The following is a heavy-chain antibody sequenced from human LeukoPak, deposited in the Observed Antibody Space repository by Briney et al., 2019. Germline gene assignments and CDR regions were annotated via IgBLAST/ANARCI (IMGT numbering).Heavy chain of an antibody. V-gene: IGHV4-39*07. CDR1: GGSISSSSYY. D-gene: IGHD3-3*01. Sequence: RTSETLSLTCTVSGGSISSSSYYWGWIRQPPGKGLEWIGSINYSGNTYYNPSLNSRVTISVDTSKNQFSLKLNSVTAADTAVYYCARDIPSGYHDYWGQGTLVTVSS. J-gene: IGHJ4*02. CDR3: ARDIPSGYHDY. CDR2: INYSGNT.